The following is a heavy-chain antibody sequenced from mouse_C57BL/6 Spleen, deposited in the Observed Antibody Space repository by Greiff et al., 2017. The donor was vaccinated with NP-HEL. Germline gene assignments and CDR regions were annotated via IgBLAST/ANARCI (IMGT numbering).Heavy chain of an antibody. CDR1: GYTFTSYT. CDR3: ARGSYGRDFDY. J-gene: IGHJ2*01. V-gene: IGHV1-4*01. CDR2: INPSSGYT. D-gene: IGHD2-12*01. Sequence: VQLQQSGAELARPGASVKMSCKASGYTFTSYTMHWVKQRPGQGLEWIGYINPSSGYTKYNQKFKDKATLTADKSSSTAYMQLSSLTSEDSAVYYCARGSYGRDFDYWGQGTTLTVSS.